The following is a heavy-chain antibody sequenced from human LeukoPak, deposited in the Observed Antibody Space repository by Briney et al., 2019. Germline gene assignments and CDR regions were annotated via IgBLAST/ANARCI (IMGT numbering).Heavy chain of an antibody. CDR1: GFTFSSYA. CDR2: IWYDGSNK. Sequence: GGSLRLSCAASGFTFSSYAMSWVRQAPGKGLEWVAVIWYDGSNKYYADSVKGRFAISRDNSKNTLYLQMNSLRAEDTAVYYCARDKSGSYKAFDIWGQGTMVTVS. D-gene: IGHD3-10*01. CDR3: ARDKSGSYKAFDI. V-gene: IGHV3-33*08. J-gene: IGHJ3*02.